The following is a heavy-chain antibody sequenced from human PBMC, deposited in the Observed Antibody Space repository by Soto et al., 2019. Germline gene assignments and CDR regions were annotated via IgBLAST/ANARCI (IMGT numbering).Heavy chain of an antibody. CDR2: IIPILGIA. CDR3: ARTYYYDSSVFYYGMDV. J-gene: IGHJ6*02. D-gene: IGHD3-22*01. V-gene: IGHV1-69*02. CDR1: GGTFSSYT. Sequence: ASVKVSCKASGGTFSSYTISWVRQAPGQGLEWMGRIIPILGIANYAQKFQGRVTITADKSTSTAYMELSSLRSEDTAVYYCARTYYYDSSVFYYGMDVWGQGTTVTVSS.